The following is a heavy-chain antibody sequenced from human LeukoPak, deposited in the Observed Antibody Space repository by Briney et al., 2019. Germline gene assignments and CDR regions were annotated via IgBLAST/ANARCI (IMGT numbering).Heavy chain of an antibody. CDR2: ISSGGDTI. V-gene: IGHV3-48*01. CDR3: ARRAPGYCITTSCPDTYYYYYYMDV. J-gene: IGHJ6*03. Sequence: GGSLRLSCAASGFTFSTYSMTWVRQAPGKGLEWVSYISSGGDTINYADSVKGRFTISRDNAKNSLYLQMNSLRAEDTAVYYCARRAPGYCITTSCPDTYYYYYYMDVWGKGTTVTVSS. D-gene: IGHD2-2*01. CDR1: GFTFSTYS.